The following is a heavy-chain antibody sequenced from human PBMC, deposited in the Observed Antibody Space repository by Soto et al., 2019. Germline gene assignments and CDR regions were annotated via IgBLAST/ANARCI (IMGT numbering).Heavy chain of an antibody. J-gene: IGHJ4*02. V-gene: IGHV4-39*01. CDR2: IYYSGST. CDR1: GGSISSSSYY. CDR3: ARLRRARDYYGSGSLDY. D-gene: IGHD3-10*01. Sequence: QLQLQESGPGLVKPSETLSLTCTVSGGSISSSSYYWGWIRQPPGKGLEWIGSIYYSGSTYYNPSLTSRVTISVDTSKNQFSLKLSSVTAADTAVYYCARLRRARDYYGSGSLDYWGQGTLVTVSS.